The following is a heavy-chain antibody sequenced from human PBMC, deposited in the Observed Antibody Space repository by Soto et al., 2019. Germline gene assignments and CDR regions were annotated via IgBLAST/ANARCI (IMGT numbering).Heavy chain of an antibody. Sequence: GGSLRLSCAASGFTFSSYAMSWVRQAPGKGLEWVSAISGSGGSTYYADSVKGRFTISRDNSKNTLYLQMNSLRAEDTAVYYCAKTPGPGGSGYYYFDYWGQGTLVTVSS. CDR2: ISGSGGST. V-gene: IGHV3-23*01. D-gene: IGHD3-10*01. CDR1: GFTFSSYA. CDR3: AKTPGPGGSGYYYFDY. J-gene: IGHJ4*02.